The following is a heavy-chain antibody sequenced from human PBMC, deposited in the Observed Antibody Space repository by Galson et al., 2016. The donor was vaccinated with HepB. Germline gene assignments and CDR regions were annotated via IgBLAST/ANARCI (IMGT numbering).Heavy chain of an antibody. D-gene: IGHD1-26*01. Sequence: SLRLSCAASGFTFSSHAMHWVRQAPGKGLECVSTISDNGGRTFYANSLKGRFTISRDNSKNRLYLQMGSLRAEDMAVYFCAGGRGGATQRYFDYWGRGTLVTVSS. CDR1: GFTFSSHA. J-gene: IGHJ4*02. V-gene: IGHV3-64*01. CDR3: AGGRGGATQRYFDY. CDR2: ISDNGGRT.